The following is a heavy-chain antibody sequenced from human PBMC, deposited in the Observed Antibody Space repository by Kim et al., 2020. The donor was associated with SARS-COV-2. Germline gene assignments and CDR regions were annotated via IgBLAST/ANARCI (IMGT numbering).Heavy chain of an antibody. V-gene: IGHV3-74*01. CDR2: INSDGTST. Sequence: GGSLRLSCVASGFTFSGYWMYWLRQAPGKGLVLVSHINSDGTSTSYADSVKGRFTISRDNAKNALYLQMNSLRAEDTAVYYCARFYSGAYNYFDYWVQG. CDR1: GFTFSGYW. J-gene: IGHJ4*02. D-gene: IGHD3-22*01. CDR3: ARFYSGAYNYFDY.